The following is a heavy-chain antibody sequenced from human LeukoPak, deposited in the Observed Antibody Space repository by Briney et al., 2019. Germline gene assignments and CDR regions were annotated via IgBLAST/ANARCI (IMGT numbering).Heavy chain of an antibody. CDR2: ISAYNGNT. J-gene: IGHJ5*02. CDR1: GYTFTSYC. D-gene: IGHD3-10*02. V-gene: IGHV1-18*01. CDR3: ARWGHDYYVGSPTLPGDWFDP. Sequence: ASVKVSCKASGYTFTSYCISWVRQAPGQGLEWMGWISAYNGNTNYAQKLQGRVTMTTDTSTSTVHIELRRLRSDDSAVYYCARWGHDYYVGSPTLPGDWFDPWGQGTLVTVSS.